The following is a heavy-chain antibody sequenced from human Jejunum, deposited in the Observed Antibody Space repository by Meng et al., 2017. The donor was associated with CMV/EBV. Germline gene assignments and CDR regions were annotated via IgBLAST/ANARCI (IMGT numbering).Heavy chain of an antibody. CDR1: GFTFSSYW. J-gene: IGHJ4*02. D-gene: IGHD5-18*01. CDR2: IKTDGSDK. Sequence: GPLGESGGCLVQPGGALRLSVDASGFTFSSYWMTWVRQAPGKGLEWLANIKTDGSDKNYVDSVKGRFTISRDNAQNSLYLQMNSLRAEDTAVYYCAKYNYGIDYWGQGTLVTVSS. V-gene: IGHV3-7*02. CDR3: AKYNYGIDY.